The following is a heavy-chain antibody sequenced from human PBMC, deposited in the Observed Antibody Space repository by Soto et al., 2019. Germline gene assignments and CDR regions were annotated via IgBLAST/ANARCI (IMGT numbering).Heavy chain of an antibody. CDR3: ARGKWFLAATYW. V-gene: IGHV1-8*01. Sequence: QVQLVQSEAEVQKPGASVKVSCKASGYTFTSYDINCVRQATGQGLEWMGWMNPNSGNTGYAQKFQGRVTMPRKTSISTAYLELSGLRSDDTAVYYCARGKWFLAATYWWGKETLVTVSS. D-gene: IGHD3-22*01. CDR1: GYTFTSYD. CDR2: MNPNSGNT. J-gene: IGHJ4*02.